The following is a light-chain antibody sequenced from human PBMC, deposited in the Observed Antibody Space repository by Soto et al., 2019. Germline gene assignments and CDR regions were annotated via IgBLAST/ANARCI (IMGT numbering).Light chain of an antibody. V-gene: IGKV3-11*01. CDR3: QQRRNWPST. Sequence: EIVLTQSPATLSLSPGERATLSCRASQSVSRYLAWYQQKPGQAPRLLIYDASNRATGIPARFSGSGSGTDFTLTITSLEPEDFAVYYCQQRRNWPSTFGGGTKVEI. CDR2: DAS. CDR1: QSVSRY. J-gene: IGKJ4*01.